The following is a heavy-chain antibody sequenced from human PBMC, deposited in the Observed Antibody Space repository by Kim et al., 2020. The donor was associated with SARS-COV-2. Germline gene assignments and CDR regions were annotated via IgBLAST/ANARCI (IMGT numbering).Heavy chain of an antibody. CDR3: AAFRPVPLPGPLSDRYYYDSSGYYLRDYYYGMDV. V-gene: IGHV1-58*01. J-gene: IGHJ6*02. CDR2: IVVGSGNT. Sequence: SVKVSCKASGFTFTSSAVQWVRQARGQRLEWIGWIVVGSGNTNYAQKFQERVTITRDMSTSTAYMELSSLRSEDTAVYYRAAFRPVPLPGPLSDRYYYDSSGYYLRDYYYGMDVWGQGTTVTVSS. D-gene: IGHD3-22*01. CDR1: GFTFTSSA.